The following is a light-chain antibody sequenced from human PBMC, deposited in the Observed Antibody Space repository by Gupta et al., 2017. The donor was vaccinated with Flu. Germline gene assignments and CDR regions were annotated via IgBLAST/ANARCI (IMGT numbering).Light chain of an antibody. V-gene: IGLV2-8*01. Sequence: QSALTQPPSASGSPGQSVTISCTGTSSDVGTYKYVSWYQQHPGKAPTLIIFEVSETPPVVPVPFSASKSANPASLTVSGLQAEEEANSYCCSYAGRTNHVFGKGPKATVL. CDR2: EVS. J-gene: IGLJ1*01. CDR3: CSYAGRTNHV. CDR1: SSDVGTYKY.